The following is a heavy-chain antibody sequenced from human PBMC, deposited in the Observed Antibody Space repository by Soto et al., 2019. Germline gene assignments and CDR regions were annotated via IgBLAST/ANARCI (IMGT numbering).Heavy chain of an antibody. V-gene: IGHV1-24*01. D-gene: IGHD1-1*01. J-gene: IGHJ4*02. CDR3: AAGGTRWLHSPFDY. Sequence: QVQLLQSGAEVKKPGASVKVSCKVSGHTLTELSMHWVRQAPGRGREWMGGFDPEDGETISAQKFQGRVTMTEDTSTDSTYMELTSLRSEDTAVYYCAAGGTRWLHSPFDYWGQGTLVTISS. CDR2: FDPEDGET. CDR1: GHTLTELS.